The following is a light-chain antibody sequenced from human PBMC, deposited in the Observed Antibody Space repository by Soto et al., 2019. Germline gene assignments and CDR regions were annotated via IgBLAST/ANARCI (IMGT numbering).Light chain of an antibody. CDR1: TGAVTNGHY. CDR2: DTT. V-gene: IGLV7-46*01. Sequence: QAVVTQEPSLTVSPGGTVTLTCGSSTGAVTNGHYPYWFQQKPGQAPRTLIYDTTNKQSWTPARFSGSLLGGKAALTLSGAQPEDEADYYCLLSYIGTRVFGGGTKLTVL. J-gene: IGLJ3*02. CDR3: LLSYIGTRV.